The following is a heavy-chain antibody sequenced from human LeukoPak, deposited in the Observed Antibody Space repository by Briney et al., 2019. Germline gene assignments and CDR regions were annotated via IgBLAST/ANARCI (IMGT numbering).Heavy chain of an antibody. V-gene: IGHV3-66*01. CDR1: GFTVSSNY. J-gene: IGHJ4*02. CDR3: ARDLPYYYGSGDY. CDR2: IYSGGST. Sequence: GGSLRLSCAASGFTVSSNYMSWVRQAPGKGLEWVSVIYSGGSTYYADSVKGRFTISRDNSKNTLYLQMNSLRAEDTAVYYCARDLPYYYGSGDYWGQGTLVTVSS. D-gene: IGHD3-10*01.